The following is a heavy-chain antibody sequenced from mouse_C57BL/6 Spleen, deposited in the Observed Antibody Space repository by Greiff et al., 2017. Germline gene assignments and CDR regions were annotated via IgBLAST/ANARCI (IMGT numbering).Heavy chain of an antibody. CDR1: GYSFTGYY. V-gene: IGHV1-42*01. J-gene: IGHJ4*01. Sequence: VHVKQSGPELVKPGASVKISCKASGYSFTGYYMNWVKQSPEKSLEWIGQINPSTGGTTYNQKFKAKATLTVDKSSSTAYMQLKSLTSEDSAVYYCARGGLRRDGYYAMDYWGQGTSVTVSS. D-gene: IGHD2-4*01. CDR3: ARGGLRRDGYYAMDY. CDR2: INPSTGGT.